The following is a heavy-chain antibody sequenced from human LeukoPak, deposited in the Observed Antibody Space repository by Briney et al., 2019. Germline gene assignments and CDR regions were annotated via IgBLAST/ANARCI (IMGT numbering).Heavy chain of an antibody. D-gene: IGHD4-17*01. Sequence: PGVSLRLSCAASGFTFSDYALNWVRQAPGKGLEWVSFITTSGGASYYADSVKGRFTVSRDNSKNTLFLQMSGLRAEDTAVYYCAKGTAVTTFFDSWGQGALVAVSS. CDR1: GFTFSDYA. J-gene: IGHJ4*02. V-gene: IGHV3-23*01. CDR2: ITTSGGAS. CDR3: AKGTAVTTFFDS.